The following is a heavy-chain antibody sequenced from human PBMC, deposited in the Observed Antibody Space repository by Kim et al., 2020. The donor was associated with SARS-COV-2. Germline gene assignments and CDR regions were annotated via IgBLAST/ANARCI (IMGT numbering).Heavy chain of an antibody. CDR3: ARYSNVDY. CDR2: SSYI. J-gene: IGHJ4*02. Sequence: SSYIYYAGTVKGRSTISRDNAKNSLYLQMNSLRAEDTAVYYCARYSNVDYWGQGTLVTVSS. D-gene: IGHD2-15*01. V-gene: IGHV3-21*01.